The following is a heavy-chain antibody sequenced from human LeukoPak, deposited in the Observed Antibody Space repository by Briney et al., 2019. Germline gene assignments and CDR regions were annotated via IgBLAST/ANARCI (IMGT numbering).Heavy chain of an antibody. CDR2: IEHHGNEK. CDR1: GFTFSSYC. J-gene: IGHJ5*02. CDR3: AGGDFYGSGSARRHWFDP. V-gene: IGHV3-7*04. Sequence: AGGSLRLSCSTSGFTFSSYCMNWVRQAPGKGLEWVAFIEHHGNEKYYMDSVKGRFTISRDNAKNSLYLEMNSLRADDTAVYYCAGGDFYGSGSARRHWFDPWGQGTLITVSS. D-gene: IGHD3-10*01.